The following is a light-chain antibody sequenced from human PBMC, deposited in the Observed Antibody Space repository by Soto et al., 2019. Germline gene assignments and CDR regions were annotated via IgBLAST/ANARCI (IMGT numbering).Light chain of an antibody. V-gene: IGKV3-11*01. J-gene: IGKJ1*01. Sequence: VLTQSPATLALSPGDRATLSCRASQSVSSYLAWYQQKPGQAPRLLIYDASNRATGIPARFSGSGSGTDFTLTISSLEPEDLAVYDCRQRSNWPRTFGQGTKLDIK. CDR3: RQRSNWPRT. CDR1: QSVSSY. CDR2: DAS.